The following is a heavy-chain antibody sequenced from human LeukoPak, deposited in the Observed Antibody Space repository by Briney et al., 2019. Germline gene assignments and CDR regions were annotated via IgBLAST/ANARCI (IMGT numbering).Heavy chain of an antibody. CDR1: VYSISSGYY. CDR3: ARDPRNGDYEAGY. Sequence: SETLSFTCTVSVYSISSGYYWGWIRQPPGKGLEWIGSIYHSGSTYYNPSLKSRVTISVDTSKNQFSLKLSSVTAADTAVFYCARDPRNGDYEAGYWGQGTLVTVSS. V-gene: IGHV4-38-2*02. J-gene: IGHJ4*02. CDR2: IYHSGST. D-gene: IGHD4-17*01.